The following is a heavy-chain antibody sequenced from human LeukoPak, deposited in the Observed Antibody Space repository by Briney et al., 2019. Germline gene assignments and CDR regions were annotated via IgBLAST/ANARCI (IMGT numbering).Heavy chain of an antibody. CDR2: IYYSGST. D-gene: IGHD3-22*01. V-gene: IGHV4-59*08. J-gene: IGHJ4*02. Sequence: NPSETLSLTCTVSGGTISSYYWSWIRHPPGKGLEWIGYIYYSGSTNYNPSLKSRVTISVDTSKNQFSLKLSSVTAADTAVYYCARSPPAFDYDSSGYYHYFDYWGQGTLVTVSS. CDR1: GGTISSYY. CDR3: ARSPPAFDYDSSGYYHYFDY.